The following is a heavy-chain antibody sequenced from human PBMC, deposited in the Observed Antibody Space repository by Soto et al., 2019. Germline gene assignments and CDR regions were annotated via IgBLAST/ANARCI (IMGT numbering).Heavy chain of an antibody. CDR3: ARSTSSTLNYYYGMDV. CDR2: MSYDGSTK. CDR1: GFIFSSFG. D-gene: IGHD6-6*01. J-gene: IGHJ6*02. Sequence: PAGSLRLSCAASGFIFSSFGMHWVRQAPGKGLEWVAVMSYDGSTKLYTDSVKGRFTIARDNSKNILYLQMNSLTIEDTAVFYCARSTSSTLNYYYGMDVWGQGTTVTVSS. V-gene: IGHV3-30*03.